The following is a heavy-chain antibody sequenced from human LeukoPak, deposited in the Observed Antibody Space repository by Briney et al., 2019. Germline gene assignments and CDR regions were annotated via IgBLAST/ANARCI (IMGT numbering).Heavy chain of an antibody. V-gene: IGHV3-48*01. CDR3: ARGEYYQDGIGNNRFDY. CDR1: GFTFRSYS. D-gene: IGHD3-22*01. J-gene: IGHJ4*02. CDR2: ISGGSRGI. Sequence: GGSLRLSCGASGFTFRSYSMNWVRKAPGKGLEWVSYISGGSRGIYYADSVKGRFTISRDNAKNSLFLQMNSLRAEDTAVYYCARGEYYQDGIGNNRFDYWGQGALVTVSP.